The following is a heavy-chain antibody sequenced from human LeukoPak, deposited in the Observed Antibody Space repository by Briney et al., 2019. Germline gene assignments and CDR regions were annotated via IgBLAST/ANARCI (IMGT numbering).Heavy chain of an antibody. J-gene: IGHJ4*02. V-gene: IGHV4-39*01. Sequence: SEPLSLPCTVSGGPLSDSSYYWGWIRQPPGKGLEWFGSIYYSGRTYYHPSLKSQITISVDTSKNQFSLKLSCVTPADPAVYYYARRGGWPNFDYGGQGTLVNVSS. CDR1: GGPLSDSSYY. CDR2: IYYSGRT. CDR3: ARRGGWPNFDY. D-gene: IGHD6-19*01.